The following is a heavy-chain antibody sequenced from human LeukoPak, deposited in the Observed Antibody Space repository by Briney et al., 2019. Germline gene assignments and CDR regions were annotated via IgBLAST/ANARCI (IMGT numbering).Heavy chain of an antibody. CDR2: INTNTGNP. D-gene: IGHD3-22*01. V-gene: IGHV7-4-1*02. Sequence: ASVTVSCTASGYTFTIYAMNWVRQAPGQGLEWMGWINTNTGNPTYAQGFTGRFVFSLDTSVSTAYLQISSLKAEDTAVYYCARDTENSSGYYLPLVDYWGQGTLVTVSS. J-gene: IGHJ4*02. CDR3: ARDTENSSGYYLPLVDY. CDR1: GYTFTIYA.